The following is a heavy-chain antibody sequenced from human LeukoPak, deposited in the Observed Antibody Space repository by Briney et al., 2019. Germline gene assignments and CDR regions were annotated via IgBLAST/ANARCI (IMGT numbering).Heavy chain of an antibody. CDR3: ASGRVMVVDS. J-gene: IGHJ4*02. D-gene: IGHD3-16*02. CDR2: MYYSGST. CDR1: NCSVTTIY. V-gene: IGHV4-59*02. Sequence: KPSETLSRTATGSNCSVTTIYWGWLRQPPGKELEWIGYMYYSGSTNYKPSLKSRATISVETSKSQFSLKLSSVTASDTAVYSCASGRVMVVDSWGQGTLVSVSS.